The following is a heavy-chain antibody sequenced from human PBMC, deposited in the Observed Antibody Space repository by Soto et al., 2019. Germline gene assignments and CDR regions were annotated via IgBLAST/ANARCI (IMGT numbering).Heavy chain of an antibody. J-gene: IGHJ4*02. CDR2: IWYDGSNK. Sequence: GGSLRLSCAASGFTFSSYSMNWVRQAPGKGLGWVAVIWYDGSNKYYADSVKGRFTISRDNSKNTLYLQMNSLRAEDTALYYFARDGHKYSSFVVFYFDYWGQGTLVTVSS. V-gene: IGHV3-33*08. CDR1: GFTFSSYS. D-gene: IGHD6-19*01. CDR3: ARDGHKYSSFVVFYFDY.